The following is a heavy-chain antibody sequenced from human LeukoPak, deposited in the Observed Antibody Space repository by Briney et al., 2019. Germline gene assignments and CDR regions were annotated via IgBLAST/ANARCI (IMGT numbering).Heavy chain of an antibody. D-gene: IGHD3-22*01. V-gene: IGHV4-38-2*02. CDR3: ASFDSSGRFDY. J-gene: IGHJ4*02. Sequence: SETLSLTCTVSGYSISSGYYWGWIRQPPGKGLEWIGSIYHSGSTYYNPSLKSRVTISVDTSKNQFSLKLSSVTAADTAVYYCASFDSSGRFDYWGQGTLVTVSS. CDR2: IYHSGST. CDR1: GYSISSGYY.